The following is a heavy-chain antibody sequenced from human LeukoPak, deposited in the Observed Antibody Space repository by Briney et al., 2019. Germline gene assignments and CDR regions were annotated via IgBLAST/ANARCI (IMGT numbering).Heavy chain of an antibody. J-gene: IGHJ5*02. Sequence: SETLSLTCAVSGGSISSSNWWSWVRQSPGRGLEWIGEIHHSGTTTYNPSLMSRVTMSVDKSNNQLSLNLRSVTAADTAVYYCARLTVVPAEANRWDRWFDPWGQGTLVTVSS. CDR3: ARLTVVPAEANRWDRWFDP. CDR2: IHHSGTT. V-gene: IGHV4-4*02. D-gene: IGHD2-15*01. CDR1: GGSISSSNW.